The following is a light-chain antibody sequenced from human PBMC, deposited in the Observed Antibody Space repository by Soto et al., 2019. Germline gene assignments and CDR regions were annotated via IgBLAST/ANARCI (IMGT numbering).Light chain of an antibody. CDR3: QRHGAT. J-gene: IGKJ1*01. CDR2: GAS. V-gene: IGKV3-20*01. Sequence: EIVMTQSPATRSVSPGESATLFCRASQSVSSSDLAWYQQKPGQAPRLLIYGASSRATGIPDRFSGSGSGTDFTLTISGLEPEDSAAYYCQRHGATFGQGTKV. CDR1: QSVSSSD.